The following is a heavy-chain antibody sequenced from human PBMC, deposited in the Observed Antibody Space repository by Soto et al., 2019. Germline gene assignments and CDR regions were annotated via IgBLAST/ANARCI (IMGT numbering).Heavy chain of an antibody. Sequence: QVQLQQWGAGLLKPSETLSLTCAVYGGSFSGYYWSWIRQPPGKGLEWIGEINHIGSTNYNPSLKSRVTLAVDTSQTQFSLKLSSVTAADTAVYYCARGLAGMDNWIPLDYWGQGTPVTVSS. CDR1: GGSFSGYY. D-gene: IGHD1-20*01. V-gene: IGHV4-34*01. CDR2: INHIGST. CDR3: ARGLAGMDNWIPLDY. J-gene: IGHJ4*02.